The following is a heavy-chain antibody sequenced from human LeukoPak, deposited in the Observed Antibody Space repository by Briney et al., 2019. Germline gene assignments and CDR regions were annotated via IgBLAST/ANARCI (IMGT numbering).Heavy chain of an antibody. CDR2: IYYSGST. D-gene: IGHD6-19*01. V-gene: IGHV4-39*01. CDR1: GRSISSSSYY. CDR3: ARQYSSGWYPGY. J-gene: IGHJ4*02. Sequence: SETLSLTCTVSGRSISSSSYYWGWIRQPPGKGLEWIGSIYYSGSTYYNPSLKSRVTISVDTSKNQFSLKLSSVTAADTAVYYCARQYSSGWYPGYWGQGTLVTVSS.